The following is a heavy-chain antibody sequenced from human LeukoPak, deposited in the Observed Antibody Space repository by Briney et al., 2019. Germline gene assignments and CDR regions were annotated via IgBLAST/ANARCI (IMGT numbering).Heavy chain of an antibody. V-gene: IGHV3-53*01. CDR2: IYSGGST. D-gene: IGHD5-24*01. CDR1: GFTVSSNY. Sequence: GGSLRLSCAASGFTVSSNYMTWVRQAPGKGLEWVSVIYSGGSTYYADSVKGRFTISRDNSKNTLYLQMNSLRADDTAVYYCARVGGYNYHLDYWGQGTLVTVSS. J-gene: IGHJ4*02. CDR3: ARVGGYNYHLDY.